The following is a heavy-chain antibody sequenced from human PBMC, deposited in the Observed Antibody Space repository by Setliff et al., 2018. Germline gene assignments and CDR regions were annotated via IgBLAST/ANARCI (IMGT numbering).Heavy chain of an antibody. CDR1: GGTFSSYA. J-gene: IGHJ6*03. D-gene: IGHD3-16*01. CDR3: AGSGGGKALGRERPYYYYIDV. V-gene: IGHV1-69*13. Sequence: GASVKVSCKASGGTFSSYAISWVRQAPGQGLEWMGGIIPIFGTANYAQKFQGRVTITADESTSTAYMELSSLRSEDTAVYYCAGSGGGKALGRERPYYYYIDVWGKGTTVTVS. CDR2: IIPIFGTA.